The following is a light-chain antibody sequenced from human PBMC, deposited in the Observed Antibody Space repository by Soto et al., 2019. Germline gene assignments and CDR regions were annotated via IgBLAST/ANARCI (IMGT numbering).Light chain of an antibody. Sequence: QSALTQPASVSGSPGQSITISCTGTSIDIGPYDYVSWYQQHPGKAPKLMIYEVTNRPSGVSHRFSGSKSGSTASLTISGLQAEDEADYYCSSYTRNTALAFGPGTKVTVL. CDR3: SSYTRNTALA. CDR1: SIDIGPYDY. J-gene: IGLJ1*01. V-gene: IGLV2-14*01. CDR2: EVT.